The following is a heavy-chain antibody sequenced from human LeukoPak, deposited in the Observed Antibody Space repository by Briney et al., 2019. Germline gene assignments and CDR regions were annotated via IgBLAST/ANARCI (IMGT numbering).Heavy chain of an antibody. V-gene: IGHV3-21*01. J-gene: IGHJ4*02. CDR1: GFTFSSYS. Sequence: PGRSLRLSCAASGFTFSSYSMNWVRQAPGKGLEWVSSISSGSSYIYYADSVKGRFTISRDNAKNSLYLQMNSLRAEDTAVYYCASGYVDTAMTDYWGQGTLVTVSS. CDR3: ASGYVDTAMTDY. D-gene: IGHD5-18*01. CDR2: ISSGSSYI.